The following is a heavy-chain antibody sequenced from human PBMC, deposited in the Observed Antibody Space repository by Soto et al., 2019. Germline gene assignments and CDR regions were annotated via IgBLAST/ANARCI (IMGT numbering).Heavy chain of an antibody. Sequence: GGSLRLSCAASGFTFSSYGMHWVRQAPGKGLEWVAVISYDGSNKYYADSVKGRFTISRDNSKNTLYLQMNSLRAEDTAVYYCAKDLTSSSWYLEWFEPWGQGTLVTVSS. V-gene: IGHV3-30*18. CDR3: AKDLTSSSWYLEWFEP. CDR1: GFTFSSYG. CDR2: ISYDGSNK. D-gene: IGHD6-13*01. J-gene: IGHJ5*02.